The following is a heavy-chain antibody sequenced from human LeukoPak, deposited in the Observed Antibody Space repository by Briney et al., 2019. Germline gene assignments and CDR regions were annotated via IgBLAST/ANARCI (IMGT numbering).Heavy chain of an antibody. CDR2: IYYSGST. Sequence: SETLSLTCTVSGGSISSYYWSWIRQPPGKGLEWIGYIYYSGSTNYNPSLKSRVTISVDTSKNQFSLKLSSVTAADTALYYCARDQGTWWFDPWGKGTLVTASS. V-gene: IGHV4-59*01. CDR1: GGSISSYY. J-gene: IGHJ5*02. CDR3: ARDQGTWWFDP. D-gene: IGHD3-10*01.